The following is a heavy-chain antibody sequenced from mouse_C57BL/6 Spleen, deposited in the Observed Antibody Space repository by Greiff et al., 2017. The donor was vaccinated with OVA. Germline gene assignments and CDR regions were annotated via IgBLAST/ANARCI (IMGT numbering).Heavy chain of an antibody. V-gene: IGHV1-55*01. CDR1: GYTFTSYW. D-gene: IGHD1-1*01. CDR3: ARNYYGSSSDFDY. Sequence: QVQLQQPGAELVKPGASVKMSCKASGYTFTSYWITWVKQRPGQGLEWIGDIYPGSGSTNYNEKFKSKATLTVDTSSSTAYMQLSSLTSEDSAVYYGARNYYGSSSDFDYWGQGTTLTVSS. J-gene: IGHJ2*01. CDR2: IYPGSGST.